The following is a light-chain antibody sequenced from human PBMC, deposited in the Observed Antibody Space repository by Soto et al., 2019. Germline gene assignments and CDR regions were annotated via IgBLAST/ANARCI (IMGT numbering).Light chain of an antibody. CDR2: DTT. V-gene: IGLV7-46*01. CDR1: TGPVTTGHY. J-gene: IGLJ1*01. Sequence: QAVVTQEPSLTVSPGGTVTLTCGSSTGPVTTGHYAYWFQQMPGQAPKTLIYDTTTRHSWTPARFAGSLLGDKAALTLSGAQPEEEADYYCLLSFPGSYVFGPGTKVTVL. CDR3: LLSFPGSYV.